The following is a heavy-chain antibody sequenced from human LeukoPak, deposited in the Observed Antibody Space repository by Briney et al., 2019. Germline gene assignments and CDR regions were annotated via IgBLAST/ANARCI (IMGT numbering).Heavy chain of an antibody. CDR3: AKGYYDYVWGSYYFDY. CDR1: GFTFSSYT. CDR2: ISGSGGST. D-gene: IGHD3-16*01. V-gene: IGHV3-23*01. J-gene: IGHJ4*02. Sequence: GGSLRLSCAASGFTFSSYTMTWVRQAPGKGLEWVSAISGSGGSTYYADSVKGRFTISRDNSRDTLYLQMNSLRAEDTAVYYCAKGYYDYVWGSYYFDYWGQGTLVTVSS.